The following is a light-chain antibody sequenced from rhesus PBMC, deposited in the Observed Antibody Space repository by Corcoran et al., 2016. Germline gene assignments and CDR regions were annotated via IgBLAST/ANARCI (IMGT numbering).Light chain of an antibody. CDR2: YAT. CDR1: QSVGST. V-gene: IGKV3-42*02. CDR3: QKYNDWPWT. J-gene: IGKJ1*01. Sequence: EIVMTQSPATLSLSPGERATLSCRASQSVGSTLAWYQQKPGQAPRLLIYYATSRATGIPDRVSGSGSGTEFTLTISSLDPEDVGVYYCQKYNDWPWTFGQGTKVEIK.